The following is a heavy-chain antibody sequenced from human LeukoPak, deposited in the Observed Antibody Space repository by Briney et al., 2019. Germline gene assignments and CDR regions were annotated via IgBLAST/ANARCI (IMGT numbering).Heavy chain of an antibody. CDR3: AKGGRITAVLPFDC. CDR2: ISGSGGST. Sequence: GGSLRLSCAASGFTFSSYVMSWVRQAPGKGLEWVSAISGSGGSTYYADSVKGRFTISRDNSKNTLYLQVSSLRAEDTAVYRCAKGGRITAVLPFDCWGQGTLVTVSS. V-gene: IGHV3-23*01. CDR1: GFTFSSYV. D-gene: IGHD6-13*01. J-gene: IGHJ4*02.